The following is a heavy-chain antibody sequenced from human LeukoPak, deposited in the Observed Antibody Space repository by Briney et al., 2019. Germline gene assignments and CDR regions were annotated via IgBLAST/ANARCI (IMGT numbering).Heavy chain of an antibody. J-gene: IGHJ3*02. V-gene: IGHV1-18*01. CDR2: TSPSSGRT. CDR3: ARLRAVAGTPDAFDI. D-gene: IGHD6-19*01. CDR1: GYTFRAYG. Sequence: GASVKVSCKTSGYTFRAYGIIWVRQAPGQGLEWMAYTSPSSGRTTSTREIQGRLTVTTDTSTSTAYMELRSLRPDDTAVYYCARLRAVAGTPDAFDIWGQGTMVTVSS.